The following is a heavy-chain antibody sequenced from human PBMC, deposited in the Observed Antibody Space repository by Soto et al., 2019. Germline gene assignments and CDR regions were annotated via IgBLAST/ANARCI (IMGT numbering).Heavy chain of an antibody. CDR1: GGSFSGYY. CDR2: INHSGST. D-gene: IGHD3-10*01. J-gene: IGHJ5*02. CDR3: ARGRLELLWFGESQRWFDP. Sequence: SETLSLTCAVYGGSFSGYYWSWIRQPPGKGLEWIGEINHSGSTNYNPSLKSRVTISLDTSKNQFSLKLSSVTAADTAVYYCARGRLELLWFGESQRWFDPWGQGTLVTVSS. V-gene: IGHV4-34*01.